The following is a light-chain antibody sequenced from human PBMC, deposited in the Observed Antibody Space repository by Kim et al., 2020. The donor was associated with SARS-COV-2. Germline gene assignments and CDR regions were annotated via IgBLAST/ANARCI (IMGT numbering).Light chain of an antibody. V-gene: IGLV1-51*01. CDR1: SSNIGSEF. CDR2: DDQ. J-gene: IGLJ3*02. CDR3: GTWDTRLRVGV. Sequence: QSVLTQPPSVSAAPGQKVTISCSGSSSNIGSEFVSWYQQLPGTAPKLLIYDDQKRPSGIPDRFSGSKSGTSVTLAITGLKTGDEADYYCGTWDTRLRVGVFGGGTQLTVL.